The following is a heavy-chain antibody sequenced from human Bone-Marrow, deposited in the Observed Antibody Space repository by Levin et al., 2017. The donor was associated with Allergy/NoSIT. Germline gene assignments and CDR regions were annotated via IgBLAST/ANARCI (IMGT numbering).Heavy chain of an antibody. Sequence: TSETLSLTCAVSGGSMNSSNWWSWVRQPPGKGLEWIGEVNHRGSTKSNPSLKSRVTISVDTSKNQVSLKLSSVTDADTAVYYCARGRAEDFWGGSYEPDYYYYYMDVWGQGTTVTVSS. D-gene: IGHD3-3*01. CDR2: VNHRGST. CDR1: GGSMNSSNW. CDR3: ARGRAEDFWGGSYEPDYYYYYMDV. J-gene: IGHJ6*03. V-gene: IGHV4-4*02.